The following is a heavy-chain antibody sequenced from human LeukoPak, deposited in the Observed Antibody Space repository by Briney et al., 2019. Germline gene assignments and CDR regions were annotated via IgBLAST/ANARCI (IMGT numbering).Heavy chain of an antibody. Sequence: GGSLRLSCAASGFTLSSYAIHWVRQAPGKGLEWVAVISNDGSRRYYADSVKSRFTISRDNSKNTLYLQMNSLRTEDTAVYYCARAASQDVWGKGTTVTVSS. CDR1: GFTLSSYA. V-gene: IGHV3-30*04. CDR2: ISNDGSRR. CDR3: ARAASQDV. J-gene: IGHJ6*04.